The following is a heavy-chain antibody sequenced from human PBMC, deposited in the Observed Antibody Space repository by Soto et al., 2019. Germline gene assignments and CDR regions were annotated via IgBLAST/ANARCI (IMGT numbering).Heavy chain of an antibody. CDR2: VFYTGFT. CDR3: ATSQKGYNWNYFDH. V-gene: IGHV4-39*01. J-gene: IGHJ4*02. CDR1: GGSISSNY. Sequence: SETLSLTCTVSGGSISSNYWGWLRQSPGKGPEWIGSVFYTGFTSYNPSLESRVSVSVDTSKNQFSLKVSGVSAADTAVYYCATSQKGYNWNYFDHWGQGALVTVSS. D-gene: IGHD1-20*01.